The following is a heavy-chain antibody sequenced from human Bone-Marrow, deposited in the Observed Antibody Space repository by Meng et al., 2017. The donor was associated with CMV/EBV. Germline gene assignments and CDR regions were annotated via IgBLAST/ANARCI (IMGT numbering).Heavy chain of an antibody. Sequence: ETLSLTCKGSGYSFTSYWIGWVRQMPGKGLEWMGIIYPGDSDTRYSPSFQGQVTISADKSISTAYLQWSSLKASDTAMYYCARHKDTAMVSWGQGTRVTGSS. CDR2: IYPGDSDT. CDR1: GYSFTSYW. CDR3: ARHKDTAMVS. J-gene: IGHJ4*02. V-gene: IGHV5-51*01. D-gene: IGHD5-18*01.